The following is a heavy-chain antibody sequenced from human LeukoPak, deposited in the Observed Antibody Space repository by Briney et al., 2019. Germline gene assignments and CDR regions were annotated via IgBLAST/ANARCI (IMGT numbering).Heavy chain of an antibody. CDR1: GFTFGSSS. V-gene: IGHV3-7*01. CDR2: INQDGSET. CDR3: ATRKCLGCQLFYLDY. Sequence: PGGSLRLSCAASGFTFGSSSMSWVRQTPGQGLQWVANINQDGSETYYVDSVKGRFTISRDNAENSLYLQMDSLRADDSALYYCATRKCLGCQLFYLDYWGQGSLVTVSS. J-gene: IGHJ4*02. D-gene: IGHD3-16*01.